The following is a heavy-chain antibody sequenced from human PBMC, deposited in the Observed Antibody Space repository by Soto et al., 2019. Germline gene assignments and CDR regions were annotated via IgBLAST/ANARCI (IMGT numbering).Heavy chain of an antibody. J-gene: IGHJ4*02. D-gene: IGHD4-17*01. V-gene: IGHV4-39*01. CDR2: IYYSGRS. CDR3: ARQRTTVVTQAYFDH. CDR1: GGSITSSSYY. Sequence: SETLSLTCTVSGGSITSSSYYWGWIRQPPGKGLEWIGGIYYSGRSYYNPSLKSRVTMSVDTSKNQFSLTLNSVTAADAAVYYCARQRTTVVTQAYFDHWGQGTLVT.